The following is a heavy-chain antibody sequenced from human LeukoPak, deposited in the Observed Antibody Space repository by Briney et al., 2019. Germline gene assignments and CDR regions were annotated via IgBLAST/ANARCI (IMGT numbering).Heavy chain of an antibody. J-gene: IGHJ5*02. V-gene: IGHV4-59*01. Sequence: PSETLSLTCTVSGGSISSYWSWIRQPPGKGLEWIGYIYYSGSTNYNPSLKSRVTISVDTSKNQFSLKLSSVTAADTAVYYCARDRFRGRIAAADSPNWFDPWGQGTLVTVSS. CDR2: IYYSGST. D-gene: IGHD6-13*01. CDR3: ARDRFRGRIAAADSPNWFDP. CDR1: GGSISSY.